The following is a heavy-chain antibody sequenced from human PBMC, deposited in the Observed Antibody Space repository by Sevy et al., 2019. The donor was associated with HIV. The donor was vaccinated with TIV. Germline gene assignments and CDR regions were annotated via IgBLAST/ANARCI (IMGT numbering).Heavy chain of an antibody. J-gene: IGHJ6*02. Sequence: GGSLRLSCAASGFTFSSYAMHWVRQAPGKGLEWVAVISYDGSNKYDADSVKGRFTISRDNSKNTLYLQMNSLRAEDTAVYYCAREHRPKYYYDSSGYYPLGDYYGMDVRGQGTTVTVSS. CDR3: AREHRPKYYYDSSGYYPLGDYYGMDV. D-gene: IGHD3-22*01. CDR2: ISYDGSNK. V-gene: IGHV3-30-3*01. CDR1: GFTFSSYA.